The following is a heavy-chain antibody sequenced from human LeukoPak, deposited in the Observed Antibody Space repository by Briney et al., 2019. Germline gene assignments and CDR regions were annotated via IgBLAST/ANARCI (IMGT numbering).Heavy chain of an antibody. J-gene: IGHJ3*02. CDR3: ARGDYPHAFDI. CDR1: GGSISSGSYY. CDR2: IYTSGST. Sequence: SETLSLTCTVSGGSISSGSYYWSWIRQPAGKRLEWIGRIYTSGSTNYNPSLKSRVTISVDTSKNQFSLKLSSVTAADTAVYYCARGDYPHAFDIWGQGTMVTVSS. V-gene: IGHV4-61*02. D-gene: IGHD4-17*01.